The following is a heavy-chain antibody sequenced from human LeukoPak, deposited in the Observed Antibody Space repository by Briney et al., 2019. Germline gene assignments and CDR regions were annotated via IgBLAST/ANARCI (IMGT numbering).Heavy chain of an antibody. J-gene: IGHJ4*02. CDR1: GYTFTSYY. CDR2: INPSGGST. V-gene: IGHV1-46*01. D-gene: IGHD4-23*01. Sequence: ASVKVSCKASGYTFTSYYMHWVRQAPGQGLEWMGIINPSGGSTSYAQKFQGRVTMTRDTSTSTVYMELSSLRSEDTAVYYCARPVDYGGNSGGGGFDYWGQGTLVTVSS. CDR3: ARPVDYGGNSGGGGFDY.